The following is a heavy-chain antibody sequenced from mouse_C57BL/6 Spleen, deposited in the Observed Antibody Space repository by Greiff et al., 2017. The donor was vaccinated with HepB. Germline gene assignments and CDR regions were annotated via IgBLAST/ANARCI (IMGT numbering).Heavy chain of an antibody. Sequence: DVQLVESEGGLVQPGSSMKLSCTASGFTFSDYYMAWVRQVPEKGLEWVANINYDGSSTYYLDSLKSRFIISRDNAKNILYLQMSSLKSEDTATYYCARDRTGGYYFDYWGQGTTLTVSS. CDR3: ARDRTGGYYFDY. CDR2: INYDGSST. CDR1: GFTFSDYY. D-gene: IGHD4-1*01. J-gene: IGHJ2*01. V-gene: IGHV5-16*01.